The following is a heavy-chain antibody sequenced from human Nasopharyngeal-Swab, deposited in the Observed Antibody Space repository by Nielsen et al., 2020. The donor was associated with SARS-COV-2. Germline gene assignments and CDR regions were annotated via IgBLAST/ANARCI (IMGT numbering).Heavy chain of an antibody. CDR3: ARDSFYCSSTSCPDFNYYYYMDV. J-gene: IGHJ6*03. Sequence: GESLKISCSASGFPFCSYGMHWVRQAPGKGLEWVAVISYDGSNKYYADSVKGRFTISRDNSKNTLYLQMNSLRAEDTAVYYCARDSFYCSSTSCPDFNYYYYMDVWGKGTTVTVSS. CDR1: GFPFCSYG. CDR2: ISYDGSNK. V-gene: IGHV3-30*03. D-gene: IGHD2-2*01.